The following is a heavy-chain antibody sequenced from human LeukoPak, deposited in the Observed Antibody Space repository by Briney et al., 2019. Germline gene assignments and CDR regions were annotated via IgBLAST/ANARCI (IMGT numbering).Heavy chain of an antibody. CDR3: ARGATAMARRLDL. D-gene: IGHD5-18*01. J-gene: IGHJ2*01. CDR1: GSSISSGYY. V-gene: IGHV4-38-2*01. Sequence: SETLSLTCAVSGSSISSGYYWGWIRPPPGKGLEWIGSIYHSGSTYYNPSLKSRVTISVDTSKNQFSLKLSSVTAADTAVYYCARGATAMARRLDLWGRGTLVTVSS. CDR2: IYHSGST.